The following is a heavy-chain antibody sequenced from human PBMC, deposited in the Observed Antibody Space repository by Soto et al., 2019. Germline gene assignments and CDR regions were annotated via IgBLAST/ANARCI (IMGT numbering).Heavy chain of an antibody. J-gene: IGHJ5*02. V-gene: IGHV3-33*01. Sequence: LRLSCAASGFTFSSYGMHWVRQAPGKGLEWVAVIWYDGSNKYYADSVKGRFTISRDNSKNTLYLQMNSLRAEDTAVYYCARDGSSGITIFGVVNTNWFDPWGQGTLVTVSS. CDR1: GFTFSSYG. D-gene: IGHD3-3*01. CDR3: ARDGSSGITIFGVVNTNWFDP. CDR2: IWYDGSNK.